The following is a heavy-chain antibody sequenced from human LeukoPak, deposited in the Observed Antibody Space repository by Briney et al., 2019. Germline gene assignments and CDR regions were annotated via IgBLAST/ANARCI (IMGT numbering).Heavy chain of an antibody. V-gene: IGHV3-23*01. Sequence: GGSLRLSCAAYGFTFSDCGMLWARQAPGKGLEWVSGISGSGGYTYYADSVKGRFTISRDNSNNTPYLQMNSLRAEDTAVYYCAKDLYCSSTSCYMDVWGKGTTVTVSS. D-gene: IGHD2-2*01. CDR1: GFTFSDCG. CDR3: AKDLYCSSTSCYMDV. CDR2: ISGSGGYT. J-gene: IGHJ6*03.